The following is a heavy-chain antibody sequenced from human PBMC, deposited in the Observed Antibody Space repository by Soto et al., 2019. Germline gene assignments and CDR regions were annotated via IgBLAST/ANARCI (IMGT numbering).Heavy chain of an antibody. Sequence: PSQTLSLTCAISGDRVSSNSAAWNWIRQSPSRGLEWLGSTDYRSKWYNDYAVSVKSRITINPDTSKNQFSLQLNSVTPEDTAVYYCARSVEVATILRSIDYWGQGTLVTVSS. CDR1: GDRVSSNSAA. CDR3: ARSVEVATILRSIDY. J-gene: IGHJ4*02. V-gene: IGHV6-1*01. D-gene: IGHD5-12*01. CDR2: TDYRSKWYN.